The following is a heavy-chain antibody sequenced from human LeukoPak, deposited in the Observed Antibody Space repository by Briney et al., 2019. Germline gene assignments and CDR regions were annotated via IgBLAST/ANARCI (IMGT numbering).Heavy chain of an antibody. Sequence: SETLSLTCTVSGGSISSYYWSWIRQPPRKGLEWIGYISSSGSTKYNPSLKSRLTMSVDTSKNQVSLRLTSVTAADTAMYYCARQGGGLGELNYWGQGTLVTVSS. J-gene: IGHJ4*02. CDR2: ISSSGST. D-gene: IGHD3-16*01. CDR3: ARQGGGLGELNY. CDR1: GGSISSYY. V-gene: IGHV4-59*01.